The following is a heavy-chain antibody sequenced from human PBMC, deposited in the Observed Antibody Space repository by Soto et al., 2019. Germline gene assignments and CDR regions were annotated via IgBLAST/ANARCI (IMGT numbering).Heavy chain of an antibody. CDR1: GYSFTSYW. CDR3: ARRGGSSSWYNYYYYYGMDV. CDR2: IDPSDPYT. Sequence: GESLKISCKGSGYSFTSYWISWVRQMPGKGLERMGRIDPSDPYTNDSPSFQGHVTISADKSISTAYLQWSSLKASDTAMYYCARRGGSSSWYNYYYYYGMDVWGQGTTVTVSS. V-gene: IGHV5-10-1*01. D-gene: IGHD6-13*01. J-gene: IGHJ6*02.